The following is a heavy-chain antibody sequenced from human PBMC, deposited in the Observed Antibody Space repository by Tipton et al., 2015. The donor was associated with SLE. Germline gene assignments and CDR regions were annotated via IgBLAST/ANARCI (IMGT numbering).Heavy chain of an antibody. V-gene: IGHV4-38-2*02. CDR3: ARDVGYSSSRSAGFDY. J-gene: IGHJ4*02. D-gene: IGHD6-13*01. CDR2: IYHSGST. CDR1: GGSISSHY. Sequence: TLSLTCTVSGGSISSHYWSWIRQPPGKGLEWIGSIYHSGSTYYNPPLKSGVTISVDTSKNQFSLKLSSVTAADTAVYYCARDVGYSSSRSAGFDYWGQGTLVTVSS.